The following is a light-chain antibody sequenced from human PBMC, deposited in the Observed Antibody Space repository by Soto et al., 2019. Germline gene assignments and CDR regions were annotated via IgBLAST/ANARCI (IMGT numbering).Light chain of an antibody. V-gene: IGKV1-5*03. CDR3: QQYNSYPWT. Sequence: DIQMTQSPSTLSASVGDRVTITCRASQSLNNWLAWYQQKPGQAPKVLIYKASSLESGVPSRFSGGASGTEFTLTISSLQPDDFATYYCQQYNSYPWTFGQGTKVEIK. CDR2: KAS. CDR1: QSLNNW. J-gene: IGKJ1*01.